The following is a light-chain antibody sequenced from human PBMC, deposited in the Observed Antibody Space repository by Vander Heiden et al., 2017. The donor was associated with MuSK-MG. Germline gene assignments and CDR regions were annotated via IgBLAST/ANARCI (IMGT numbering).Light chain of an antibody. Sequence: DIQMTQFPSSLSASVGDRVTITCRASQAIGYHLAWYHQRPGKVPNLLIYEASTLEVGVPSRCSGGGSETEFTLTISSLQAEDVGTYYCQKDNSVPITFGGGTKVDIK. CDR2: EAS. CDR1: QAIGYH. J-gene: IGKJ4*01. V-gene: IGKV1-27*01. CDR3: QKDNSVPIT.